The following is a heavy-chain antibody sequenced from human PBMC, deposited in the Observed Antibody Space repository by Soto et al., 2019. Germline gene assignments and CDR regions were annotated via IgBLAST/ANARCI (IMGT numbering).Heavy chain of an antibody. J-gene: IGHJ4*02. CDR1: GGSISSGGYS. CDR3: ARAGWFGEVYYYFDY. D-gene: IGHD3-10*01. V-gene: IGHV4-30-2*01. Sequence: TLSLTCAVSGGSISSGGYSWSWIRQPPGKGLEWIGYIYHSGSTYYNPSLKSRVTISVDRSKNQFSLKLSSVTAADTAVYYCARAGWFGEVYYYFDYWGQGTLVTVSS. CDR2: IYHSGST.